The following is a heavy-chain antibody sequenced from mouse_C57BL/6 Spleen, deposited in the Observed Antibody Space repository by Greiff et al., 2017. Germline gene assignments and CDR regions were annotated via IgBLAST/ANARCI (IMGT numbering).Heavy chain of an antibody. CDR1: GYAFSSSW. CDR3: ARGVYDGYSFYAMDY. D-gene: IGHD2-3*01. V-gene: IGHV1-82*01. J-gene: IGHJ4*01. Sequence: QVQLKESGPELVKPGASVKISCKASGYAFSSSWMNWVKQRPGKGLEWIGRIYPGDGDTNYNGKFKGKATLTADKSSSTAYMQLSSLTSEDSAVYFCARGVYDGYSFYAMDYWGQGTSVTVSS. CDR2: IYPGDGDT.